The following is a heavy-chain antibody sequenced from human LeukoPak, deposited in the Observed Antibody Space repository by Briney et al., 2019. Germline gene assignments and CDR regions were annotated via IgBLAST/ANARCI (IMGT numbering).Heavy chain of an antibody. CDR3: ARDLGYSSGWYRYYFDY. CDR2: INPNSGGT. V-gene: IGHV1-2*02. J-gene: IGHJ4*02. CDR1: GYTFTGYY. Sequence: ASVKVSCKASGYTFTGYYMLWVRQAPGQGLEWMGWINPNSGGTNYAQKFQGRVTMTRDTSISTAYMELSRLRSDDTAVYYCARDLGYSSGWYRYYFDYWGQGTLVTVSS. D-gene: IGHD6-19*01.